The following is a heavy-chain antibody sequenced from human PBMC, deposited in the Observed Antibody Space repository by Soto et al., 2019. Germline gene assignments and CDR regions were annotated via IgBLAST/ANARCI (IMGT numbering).Heavy chain of an antibody. D-gene: IGHD4-17*01. CDR1: GGSITSGGYY. Sequence: SETLSLTCNVSGGSITSGGYYWTWIRQHPGKALEWIGKIRHSGSTNYNPSLKSRVTMSVDTSKNQFSLKLSSVTAADTAVYYCARGALRWPFQHWGQGTLVTVSS. J-gene: IGHJ1*01. CDR2: IRHSGST. V-gene: IGHV4-61*08. CDR3: ARGALRWPFQH.